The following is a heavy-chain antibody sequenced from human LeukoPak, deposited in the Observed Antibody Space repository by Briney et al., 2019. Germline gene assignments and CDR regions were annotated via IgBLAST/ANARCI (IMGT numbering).Heavy chain of an antibody. Sequence: GESLKISCKGSGYSFTSHWIDWVRQMPGKSLEWMGSIYPGDSDTRYSPSFQGQVTISADKSISTAYLQWSSLKASDTAMYYCARRSGNYYYFDGWGQGTLVTVSS. J-gene: IGHJ4*02. CDR3: ARRSGNYYYFDG. CDR2: IYPGDSDT. V-gene: IGHV5-51*01. CDR1: GYSFTSHW. D-gene: IGHD1-26*01.